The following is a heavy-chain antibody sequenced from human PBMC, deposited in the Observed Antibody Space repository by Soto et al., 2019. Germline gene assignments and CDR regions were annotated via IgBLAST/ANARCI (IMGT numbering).Heavy chain of an antibody. CDR3: VRERWEGEIRVWYFDL. V-gene: IGHV4-59*01. D-gene: IGHD1-26*01. J-gene: IGHJ2*01. CDR1: TDSIRNYY. CDR2: IYHTGYT. Sequence: QVQLQESGPGLVKPSETLFLTCTVSTDSIRNYYWTWIRQSPGKGLEWIGSIYHTGYTNYSPSLRRRVTITLDTSDRDTSTVQFSLTLTSVTAADTAIYYCVRERWEGEIRVWYFDLWGRGTLVSVSS.